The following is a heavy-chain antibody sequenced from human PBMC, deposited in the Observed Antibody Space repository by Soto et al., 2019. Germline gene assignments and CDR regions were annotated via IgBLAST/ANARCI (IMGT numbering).Heavy chain of an antibody. CDR2: IYFSGTT. CDR3: ARHPYGDFDGYYFDY. CDR1: GGSISSYY. Sequence: QVQLQESGPGLVKPSETLSLTCTVSGGSISSYYWSWIRQPPGKGLEWIGYIYFSGTTNYNPSLRRRVTITVDTSKNQFSPKLSSVTAADTAVYYCARHPYGDFDGYYFDYWGQGTLVTFSS. J-gene: IGHJ4*02. V-gene: IGHV4-59*08. D-gene: IGHD4-17*01.